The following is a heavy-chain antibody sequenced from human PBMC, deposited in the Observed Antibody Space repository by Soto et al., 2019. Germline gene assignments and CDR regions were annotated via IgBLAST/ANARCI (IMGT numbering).Heavy chain of an antibody. CDR2: IDWDDDK. CDR1: GFSLSTSGMC. Sequence: ESGPTLVNPPQTLTLTCTFSGFSLSTSGMCVSWIRQPPGKALEWLALIDWDDDKYYSTSLKTRLTISKDTSKNQVVLTMTNMDPVDTATYYCARIPNTSYYYYYGMDVWGQGTTVTVSS. CDR3: ARIPNTSYYYYYGMDV. D-gene: IGHD2-2*02. J-gene: IGHJ6*02. V-gene: IGHV2-70*01.